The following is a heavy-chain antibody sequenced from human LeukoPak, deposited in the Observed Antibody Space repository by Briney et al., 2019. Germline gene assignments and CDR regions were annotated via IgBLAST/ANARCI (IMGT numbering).Heavy chain of an antibody. Sequence: SEILSLTCTVSGDSISSSSYSWGWIRQPPGKGLEWIGTIHYSGSTYYNPSLKSRVAISVDTSKNHLSLNLNSVTAADAAVYYCARRVLTTVTTIADYFDFWGQGTLVTVSS. CDR1: GDSISSSSYS. CDR3: ARRVLTTVTTIADYFDF. D-gene: IGHD4-11*01. CDR2: IHYSGST. J-gene: IGHJ4*02. V-gene: IGHV4-39*02.